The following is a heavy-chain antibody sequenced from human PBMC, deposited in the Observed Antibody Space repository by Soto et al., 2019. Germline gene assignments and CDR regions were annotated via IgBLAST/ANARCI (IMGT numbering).Heavy chain of an antibody. J-gene: IGHJ4*02. Sequence: GGSLRLSCAASGFTFSSYSMNWVRQAPGKGLEWVSSISSSSSYIYYADSVKGRFTISRDNAKNSLYLQMNSLRAEDTAVYYCARDTASKVNGPKYYFDYWGQGTLVTVSS. CDR3: ARDTASKVNGPKYYFDY. D-gene: IGHD1-1*01. V-gene: IGHV3-21*01. CDR2: ISSSSSYI. CDR1: GFTFSSYS.